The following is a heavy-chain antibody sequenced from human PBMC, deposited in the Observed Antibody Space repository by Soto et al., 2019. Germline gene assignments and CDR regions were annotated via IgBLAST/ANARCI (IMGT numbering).Heavy chain of an antibody. Sequence: ASVKVSCKASGYSFTSYGIGWVRQVPEQGPEWMGWISPYNGRTNYAQSVKGRVVMTTGISTNTVYLELRSLRSDDSAIYYCGRCRTDSYAMDVWGQGTTVTVSS. J-gene: IGHJ6*02. CDR1: GYSFTSYG. D-gene: IGHD5-18*01. CDR2: ISPYNGRT. CDR3: GRCRTDSYAMDV. V-gene: IGHV1-18*01.